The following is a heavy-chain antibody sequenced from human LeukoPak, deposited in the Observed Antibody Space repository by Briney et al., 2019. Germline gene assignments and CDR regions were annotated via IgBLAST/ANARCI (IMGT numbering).Heavy chain of an antibody. CDR2: ISGSGGST. CDR1: GFTFSSYS. V-gene: IGHV3-23*01. D-gene: IGHD3-22*01. CDR3: AKDIDRGIVVD. Sequence: GGSLRLSCAASGFTFSSYSMNWVRQAPGKGLEWVSAISGSGGSTYYADSVKGRFTISRDNSKNTLYLQMNSLRAEDTAVYYCAKDIDRGIVVDWGQGTLVTVSS. J-gene: IGHJ4*02.